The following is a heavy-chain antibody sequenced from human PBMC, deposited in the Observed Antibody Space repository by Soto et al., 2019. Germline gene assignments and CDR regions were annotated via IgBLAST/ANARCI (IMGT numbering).Heavy chain of an antibody. J-gene: IGHJ4*01. V-gene: IGHV4-39*01. CDR2: IYYSGST. Sequence: SETLSLTCTVTGDSINNRSYYWSWIRQPPGKGLEWIGSIYYSGSTYNNPPLKSRVSMSVDTSKNQLSLKLRSVTAADTALYYCARQRNSVVTQAYF. D-gene: IGHD2-21*02. CDR3: ARQRNSVVTQAYF. CDR1: GDSINNRSYY.